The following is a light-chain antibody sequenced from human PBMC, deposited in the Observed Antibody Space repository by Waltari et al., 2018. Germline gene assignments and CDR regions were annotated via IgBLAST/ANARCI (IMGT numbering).Light chain of an antibody. J-gene: IGKJ4*01. CDR1: QSVSIF. CDR3: QQYNTYPVT. CDR2: KAS. Sequence: IQITQSPSTLSASVGDRVTITCRASQSVSIFFSWYQQKPGRAPKLLLSKASTLQSGVPSRFSGSGSGTEITLTISNLQPDDFATYYCQQYNTYPVTFGGGTKVEIK. V-gene: IGKV1-5*03.